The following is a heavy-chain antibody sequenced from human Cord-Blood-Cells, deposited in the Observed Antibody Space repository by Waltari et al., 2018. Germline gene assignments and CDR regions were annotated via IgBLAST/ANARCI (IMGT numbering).Heavy chain of an antibody. D-gene: IGHD2-2*01. Sequence: QLQLQESGPGLVKPSETLSLTCTVSGGSISSSSYYWGWIRQPPGKGLEWIGSIYYSGSTNYTPALKSRVTNSVDTAKNQFSLKLSSVTAADTAVYYCARRLRYCSSTSCFNWFDPWGQGTLVTVSS. V-gene: IGHV4-39*01. J-gene: IGHJ5*02. CDR1: GGSISSSSYY. CDR2: IYYSGST. CDR3: ARRLRYCSSTSCFNWFDP.